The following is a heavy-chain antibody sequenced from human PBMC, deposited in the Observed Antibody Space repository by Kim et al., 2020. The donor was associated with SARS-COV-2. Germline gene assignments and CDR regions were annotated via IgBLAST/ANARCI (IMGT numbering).Heavy chain of an antibody. CDR1: GFTFSSYW. Sequence: GGSLRLSCAASGFTFSSYWMHWVRQAPGKGLVWVSSLNRDGSETYYADSVRSRFTISRDNAKKTLYLQMNSLRAEETAVYYCARDEGLDTPEIRGFDRWGQGTLVTVSS. CDR2: LNRDGSET. D-gene: IGHD3-9*01. V-gene: IGHV3-74*01. CDR3: ARDEGLDTPEIRGFDR. J-gene: IGHJ4*02.